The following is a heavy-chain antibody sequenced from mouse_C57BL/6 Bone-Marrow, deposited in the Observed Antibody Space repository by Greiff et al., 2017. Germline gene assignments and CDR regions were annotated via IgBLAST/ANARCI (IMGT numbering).Heavy chain of an antibody. CDR3: ARPYYSNYWYFDV. CDR2: IYPGSGST. Sequence: QVQLQQPGAELVKPGASVKMSCKASGYTFTSYWITWVKQRPGQGLEWLGDIYPGSGSTNYNEKFKSKATLTVDTSTSTAYMQLSSLTSEDSAVYYCARPYYSNYWYFDVWGTGTTVTVSS. V-gene: IGHV1-55*01. CDR1: GYTFTSYW. J-gene: IGHJ1*03. D-gene: IGHD2-5*01.